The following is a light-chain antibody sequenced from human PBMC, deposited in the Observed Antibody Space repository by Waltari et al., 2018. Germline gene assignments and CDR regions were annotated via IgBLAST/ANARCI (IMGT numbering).Light chain of an antibody. CDR2: EVS. V-gene: IGKV2-29*02. J-gene: IGKJ1*01. CDR3: IQGIHLPPT. CDR1: QSLLYSDGKTY. Sequence: DIVMTQTPLSLSVTPGQPASISCKSSQSLLYSDGKTYFYWYLQKPGQSPQLLIYEVSSRVSGVPDRFSGSGSGTDFTLKISRVEAEDVGVYYCIQGIHLPPTFGQGTKVELK.